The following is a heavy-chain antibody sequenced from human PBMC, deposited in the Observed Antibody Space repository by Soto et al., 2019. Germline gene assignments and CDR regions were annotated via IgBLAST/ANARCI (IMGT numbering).Heavy chain of an antibody. CDR2: LTDSGGST. D-gene: IGHD3-22*01. J-gene: IGHJ4*02. V-gene: IGHV3-23*01. CDR3: AKKSSGNSYFYFGY. Sequence: GGSLILSCAASGFTFSSYGMHWVRQAPGKGLEWVSALTDSGGSTYYADSVKGRFTISRDNSRNTLFLQMNSLRAEDTAVYYCAKKSSGNSYFYFGYWGQGALVTVSS. CDR1: GFTFSSYG.